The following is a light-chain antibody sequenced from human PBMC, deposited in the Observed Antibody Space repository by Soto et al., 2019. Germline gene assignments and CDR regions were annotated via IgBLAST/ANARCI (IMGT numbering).Light chain of an antibody. V-gene: IGKV1-39*01. CDR1: QSISSY. CDR2: AAS. J-gene: IGKJ5*01. Sequence: DIQMTQSPSSLSASVGDRVTITCRASQSISSYLNWYQQKPGKAPKLLIYAASSLQSGVPSRFSGSGSGTDFTPTISSLQPEDFPTYYCEHSYSTPPITFGQGTRLEIK. CDR3: EHSYSTPPIT.